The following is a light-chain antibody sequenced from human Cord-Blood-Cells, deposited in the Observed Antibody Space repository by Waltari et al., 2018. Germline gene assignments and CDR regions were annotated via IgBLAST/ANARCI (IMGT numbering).Light chain of an antibody. CDR2: APS. V-gene: IGKV1-39*01. CDR1: QSISSY. J-gene: IGKJ4*01. Sequence: DIQITQSPSPLSASVGDRVTITCRASQSISSYLNWYQQKPGKAPKLLIYAPSSLPSGVPSRFSGSGFWTDFTLTLRSLQPEGFATYYCQQSYSTPLTFGGGTKVEIK. CDR3: QQSYSTPLT.